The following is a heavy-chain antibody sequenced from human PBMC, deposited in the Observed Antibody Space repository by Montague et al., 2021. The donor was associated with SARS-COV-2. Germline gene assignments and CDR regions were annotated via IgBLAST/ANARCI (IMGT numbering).Heavy chain of an antibody. J-gene: IGHJ4*02. CDR2: IWYDGSNK. CDR1: GFTFNSYG. CDR3: AREGVVGVATGIDY. Sequence: SLRLSCAASGFTFNSYGMHWVRQAPGKGLEWVAVIWYDGSNKYYADSVKGRFTISRDNSKNTLYLQMNSLRAEDTAVYYCAREGVVGVATGIDYWGQGTLVAVSS. V-gene: IGHV3-33*01. D-gene: IGHD5-12*01.